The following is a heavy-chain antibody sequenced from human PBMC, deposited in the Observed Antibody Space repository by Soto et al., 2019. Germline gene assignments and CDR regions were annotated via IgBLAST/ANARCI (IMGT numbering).Heavy chain of an antibody. D-gene: IGHD3-10*01. V-gene: IGHV1-69*13. CDR2: IIPIIGTP. J-gene: IGHJ4*02. Sequence: ASVKVSCKASGGTFRNHVFNWVRQAPGQGLEWMGGIIPIIGTPNYAQKFQGRVTITADASTNTVYLDVSSLRSQDTAVYYCARDLEFRDGNISHLDYWGQGTLVTVSS. CDR3: ARDLEFRDGNISHLDY. CDR1: GGTFRNHV.